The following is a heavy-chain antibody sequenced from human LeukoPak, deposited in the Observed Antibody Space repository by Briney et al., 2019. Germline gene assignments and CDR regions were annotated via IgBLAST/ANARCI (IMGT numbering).Heavy chain of an antibody. CDR2: IRYDGSNK. D-gene: IGHD3-16*02. J-gene: IGHJ6*02. CDR1: GFTFSSYG. CDR3: AKVGRLGELSPRYYYYGMDG. Sequence: PGGSLRLSCAASGFTFSSYGMHWVRQAPGKGLEWVAFIRYDGSNKYYADSVKGRFTISRDNSKNTLYLQMNSLRAEDTAVYYCAKVGRLGELSPRYYYYGMDGWGQGTTVTVSS. V-gene: IGHV3-30*02.